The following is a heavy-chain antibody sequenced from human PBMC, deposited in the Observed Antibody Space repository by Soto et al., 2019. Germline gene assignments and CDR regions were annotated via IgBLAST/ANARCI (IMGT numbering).Heavy chain of an antibody. Sequence: SETLSLTCTVSGGSISSYYWSWIRQPSGKGLEWIGYIYYSGSTNYNPSLKSRVTISVDTSKNQFSLKLSSVTAADTAVYYCARCFWSGYYPFDYWGQGTLVTVSS. D-gene: IGHD3-3*01. CDR3: ARCFWSGYYPFDY. V-gene: IGHV4-59*01. CDR1: GGSISSYY. CDR2: IYYSGST. J-gene: IGHJ4*02.